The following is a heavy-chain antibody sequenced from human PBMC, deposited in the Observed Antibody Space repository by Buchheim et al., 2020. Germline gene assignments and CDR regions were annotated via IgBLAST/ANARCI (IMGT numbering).Heavy chain of an antibody. CDR2: TSHRSQWYN. CDR3: AREVLAAAAGPYYYYGMDV. Sequence: QVQLQQSGPGLVKPSQTHSLTCATSGDNVSTNSAAWNWIRQSPSRGLEWLGRTSHRSQWYNDYAVSWKRTHIINPDTSKNQFSLQLNSVTPEDTAVYYCAREVLAAAAGPYYYYGMDVWGQGTT. D-gene: IGHD6-13*01. CDR1: GDNVSTNSAA. J-gene: IGHJ6*02. V-gene: IGHV6-1*01.